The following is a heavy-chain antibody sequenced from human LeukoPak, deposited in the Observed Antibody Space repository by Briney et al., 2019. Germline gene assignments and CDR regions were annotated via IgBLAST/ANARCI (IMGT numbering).Heavy chain of an antibody. V-gene: IGHV1-46*01. CDR2: INPSGGST. D-gene: IGHD2-21*01. J-gene: IGHJ4*02. Sequence: ASVKVSCKASGYTFTSYYMHWVRQAPGQGLEWMGIINPSGGSTSYAQKFQGRVTMTRDTSTSTVYMELSSLRSEDTAVYYCARGGVHIVVSDDYFDYWGQGTLVTVSS. CDR3: ARGGVHIVVSDDYFDY. CDR1: GYTFTSYY.